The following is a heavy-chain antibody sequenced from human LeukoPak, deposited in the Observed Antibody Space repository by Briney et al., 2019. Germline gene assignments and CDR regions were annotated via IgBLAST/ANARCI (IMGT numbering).Heavy chain of an antibody. J-gene: IGHJ4*02. CDR1: GYTFSSYG. CDR2: ISAYNGNT. CDR3: ARDSPDGSGTYYNDSPDY. D-gene: IGHD3-10*01. V-gene: IGHV1-18*01. Sequence: DSVKVSCKASGYTFSSYGISWVRQAPGQGLEWMGWISAYNGNTNYRQKLQGRVTMTTDTFTSTAYMDLRSLRSDDTAIYYCARDSPDGSGTYYNDSPDYWGQGTLVTVSS.